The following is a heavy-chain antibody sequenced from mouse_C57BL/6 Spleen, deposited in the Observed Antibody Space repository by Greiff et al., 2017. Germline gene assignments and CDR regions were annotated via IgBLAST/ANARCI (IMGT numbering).Heavy chain of an antibody. Sequence: VQLQQSGAELVRPGASVKLSCTASGFNIKDYYMHWVKQRPEQGLEWIGRIDPEDGDTEYAPKFQGKATMTADTSSNTAYLQRSSLTSEDTAVYYCTNSNYPSWFAYWGQGTLVTVSA. CDR3: TNSNYPSWFAY. J-gene: IGHJ3*01. CDR1: GFNIKDYY. CDR2: IDPEDGDT. D-gene: IGHD2-5*01. V-gene: IGHV14-1*01.